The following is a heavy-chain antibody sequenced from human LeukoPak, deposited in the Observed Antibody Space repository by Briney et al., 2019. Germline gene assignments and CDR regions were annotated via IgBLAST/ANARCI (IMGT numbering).Heavy chain of an antibody. CDR2: ISSSGSTI. D-gene: IGHD6-13*01. Sequence: GGSLRLSCAASGFTFSDYYMSWIRQAPGKGLEWVSYISSSGSTIYYADSVKGRFTISRDNAKNSLYLQMNSLRAEGTAVYYCARPYSISWELDSWGQGTLVTVSS. J-gene: IGHJ5*01. V-gene: IGHV3-11*04. CDR1: GFTFSDYY. CDR3: ARPYSISWELDS.